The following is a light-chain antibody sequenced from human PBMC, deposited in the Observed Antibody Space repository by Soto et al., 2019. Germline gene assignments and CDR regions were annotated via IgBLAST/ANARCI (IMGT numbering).Light chain of an antibody. CDR3: QQYGSSPWT. CDR2: AAS. J-gene: IGKJ1*01. Sequence: ESQRAQSGCSRSAAVGDRVAITCRAGQSISSYLNWYQTKPGNAAKLLIYAASSLQSGVPSRFSGSGSGTDLTVTVSSLQPEDCEVYYSQQYGSSPWTFGQGTKVDIK. V-gene: IGKV1-39*01. CDR1: QSISSY.